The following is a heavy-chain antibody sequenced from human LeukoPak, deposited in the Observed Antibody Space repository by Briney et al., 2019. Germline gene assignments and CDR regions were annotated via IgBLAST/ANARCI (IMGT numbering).Heavy chain of an antibody. J-gene: IGHJ5*02. CDR2: IIPIFGTA. D-gene: IGHD3-10*01. V-gene: IGHV1-69*01. Sequence: SVKVSCKASGGTFSSYAISWVRQAPGQGLEWMGGIIPIFGTANYAQKFQGRVTITADESTSTAYMELSSLRSEDTAVYYCARDMVRGVKNFRFDPWGQGTLVTVSS. CDR3: ARDMVRGVKNFRFDP. CDR1: GGTFSSYA.